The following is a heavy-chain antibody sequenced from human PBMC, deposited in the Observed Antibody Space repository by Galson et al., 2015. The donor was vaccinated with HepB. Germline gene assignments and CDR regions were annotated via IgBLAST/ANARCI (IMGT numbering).Heavy chain of an antibody. CDR1: GYSFTSYW. CDR3: ARLVRVVVAATGLYYYYGMDV. Sequence: QSGAEVKKPGESLRISCKGSGYSFTSYWISWVRQMPGKGLEWMGRIDPSDSYTNYSPSFQGHVTISADKSISTAYLQWSSLKASDTAMYYCARLVRVVVAATGLYYYYGMDVWGQGTTVTVSS. D-gene: IGHD2-15*01. J-gene: IGHJ6*02. CDR2: IDPSDSYT. V-gene: IGHV5-10-1*01.